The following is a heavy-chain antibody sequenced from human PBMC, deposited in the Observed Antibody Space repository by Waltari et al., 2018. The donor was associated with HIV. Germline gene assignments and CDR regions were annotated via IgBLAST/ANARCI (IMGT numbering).Heavy chain of an antibody. D-gene: IGHD4-17*01. CDR2: FYVPTTGTDR. J-gene: IGHJ5*02. V-gene: IGHV3-53*01. Sequence: EVQLVVSGGGLFRPGGSLRISGAVYGFNVSIDSMTRVRTAPGKGLEGVSTFYVPTTGTDRFYATSVKGRFTISRDNSENTLYLQMSGLRAEDTAIYYCVRGSLMTTAAPWGQGTLVTVSS. CDR3: VRGSLMTTAAP. CDR1: GFNVSIDS.